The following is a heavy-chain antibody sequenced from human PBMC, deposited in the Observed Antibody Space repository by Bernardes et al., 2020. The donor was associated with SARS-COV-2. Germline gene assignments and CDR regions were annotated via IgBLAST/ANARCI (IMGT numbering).Heavy chain of an antibody. CDR2: TSHSGNT. V-gene: IGHV4-34*01. D-gene: IGHD2-15*01. CDR3: ARNGYCSGEDCYTGFGFNI. J-gene: IGHJ3*02. CDR1: GGSLFDYN. Sequence: TLSLTCAVYGGSLFDYNWSWIRQPPGKGLEWIGETSHSGNTNYSPSLNSRVTISVDTSKNQFSLKLSSVTAADTAVYYCARNGYCSGEDCYTGFGFNIWGQGTMVTVSS.